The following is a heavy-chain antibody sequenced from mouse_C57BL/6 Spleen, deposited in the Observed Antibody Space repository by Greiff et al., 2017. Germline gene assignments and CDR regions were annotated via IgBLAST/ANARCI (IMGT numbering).Heavy chain of an antibody. CDR3: ARFPYGTYGYFDY. D-gene: IGHD2-1*01. Sequence: QVHVKQSGAELAKPGASVKLSCKASGYTFTSYWMHWVKQRPGQGLEWIGYINPSSGYTKYNQKFKDKATLTADKSSSTAYMQLSSLTYEDSAVYYCARFPYGTYGYFDYWGQGTTLTVSS. J-gene: IGHJ2*01. CDR2: INPSSGYT. V-gene: IGHV1-7*01. CDR1: GYTFTSYW.